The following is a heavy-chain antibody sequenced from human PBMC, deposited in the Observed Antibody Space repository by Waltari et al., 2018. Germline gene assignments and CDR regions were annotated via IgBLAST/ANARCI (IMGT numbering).Heavy chain of an antibody. Sequence: QLQLQESGPGLVKPSETVSLTCTVSGGSISSVAYSWGWFRQPPGKGLEFIASIFYSGATYYNPSLESRVTISVDTSKNQFSLHLTSVTAADTAVYYCARGHPFTIVSPRYYYYYYMDVWDKGTAVTGSS. CDR1: GGSISSVAYS. J-gene: IGHJ6*03. V-gene: IGHV4-39*02. CDR2: IFYSGAT. CDR3: ARGHPFTIVSPRYYYYYYMDV. D-gene: IGHD3-9*01.